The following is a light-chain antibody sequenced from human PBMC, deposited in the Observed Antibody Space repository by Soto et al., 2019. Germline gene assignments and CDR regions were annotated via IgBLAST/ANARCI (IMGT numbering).Light chain of an antibody. Sequence: QSVLTQPASVSGSPGQSITISCTGTSSDVGNYNFVSWFQQHPGKAPKFMIYEVNKRPSGVSTRFSGSKSGNTASLTISGLQADDEADYYCCSYARSRTYVLGTGTKVTVL. CDR2: EVN. CDR3: CSYARSRTYV. CDR1: SSDVGNYNF. J-gene: IGLJ1*01. V-gene: IGLV2-23*02.